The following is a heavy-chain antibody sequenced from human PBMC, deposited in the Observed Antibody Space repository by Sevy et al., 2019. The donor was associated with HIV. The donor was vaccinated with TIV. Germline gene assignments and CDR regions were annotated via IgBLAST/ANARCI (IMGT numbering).Heavy chain of an antibody. CDR2: IRSKDYGGAT. J-gene: IGHJ4*02. V-gene: IGHV3-49*03. Sequence: GGSLRISCTGSGFTFGDYAMSWFRQAPGMGLEWVGFIRSKDYGGATEYAALVKGRFTISRDDSKSIADLQMNSLKTEDTAVYYCTRGYYYDSSGYSDYWGQGTLVTVSS. CDR3: TRGYYYDSSGYSDY. D-gene: IGHD3-22*01. CDR1: GFTFGDYA.